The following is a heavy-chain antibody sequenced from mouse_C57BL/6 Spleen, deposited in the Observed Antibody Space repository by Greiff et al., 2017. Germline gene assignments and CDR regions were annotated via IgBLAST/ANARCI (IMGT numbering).Heavy chain of an antibody. CDR1: GYSFTGYY. Sequence: EVKLQESGPELVKPGASVKISCKASGYSFTGYYMNWVKQSPEKSLEWIGEINPSTGGTTYNQKFKAKATLTVDKSSSTAYMQRKSLTSEDSAVYYCARWDYGSAFDYWGQGTTLTVSA. CDR3: ARWDYGSAFDY. CDR2: INPSTGGT. V-gene: IGHV1-42*01. J-gene: IGHJ2*01. D-gene: IGHD1-1*01.